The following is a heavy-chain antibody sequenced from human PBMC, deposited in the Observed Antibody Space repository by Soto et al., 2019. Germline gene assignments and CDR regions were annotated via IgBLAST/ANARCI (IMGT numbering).Heavy chain of an antibody. V-gene: IGHV6-1*01. CDR3: AIAYFCGVFFWAWSTWXNP. D-gene: IGHD2-21*01. CDR1: GDSVSNNNVV. J-gene: IGHJ5*02. Sequence: SQTLSLTCAISGDSVSNNNVVRNWIGQSPSRGLEWLGRTYYRSKWYNDYAVSVKSRITINPDTSKNQFSLQLNSVNPEDTAVYYCAIAYFCGVFFWAWSTWXNPFPQRTLVPVSS. CDR2: TYYRSKWYN.